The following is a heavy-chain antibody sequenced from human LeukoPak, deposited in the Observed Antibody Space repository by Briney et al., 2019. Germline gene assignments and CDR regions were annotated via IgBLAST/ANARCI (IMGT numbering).Heavy chain of an antibody. CDR1: GIAVIGNY. CDR2: ISINTDT. J-gene: IGHJ4*02. V-gene: IGHV3-53*01. CDR3: AIAQSWDELFDS. D-gene: IGHD1-26*01. Sequence: GGSLTLSCAASGIAVIGNYMSWVRQPPGKGLEWVSFISINTDTFYADSVRGRFTISRDSSKNTLFLQMNSLRDEDSAVYYCAIAQSWDELFDSWGQGTLVTFSS.